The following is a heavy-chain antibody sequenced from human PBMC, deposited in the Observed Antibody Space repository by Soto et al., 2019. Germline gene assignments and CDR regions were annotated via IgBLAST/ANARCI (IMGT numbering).Heavy chain of an antibody. CDR3: APRSPAFDY. CDR1: GYTFTSYG. CDR2: ISTYKGNT. Sequence: QVQLVQSGPEVKKPGASVKVSCKTSGYTFTSYGISWVRQAPGQGLEWMGWISTYKGNTNYAQKFQGRVTMTTDTPRSKAYMELRSLRSDDPALYYWAPRSPAFDYWGQGTLVTVSS. V-gene: IGHV1-18*01. J-gene: IGHJ4*02.